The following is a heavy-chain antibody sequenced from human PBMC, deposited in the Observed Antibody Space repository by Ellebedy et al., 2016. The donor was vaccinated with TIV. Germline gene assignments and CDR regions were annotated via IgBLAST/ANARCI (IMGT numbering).Heavy chain of an antibody. J-gene: IGHJ3*02. Sequence: SETLSLTCTVSGGSISSSSSYWGWIRQPPGKGLEWIGSIYYSGSTYYNPSLKSRVTISVDTSKNQFSLKLSSVTAADTAVYYCARQLWFGEGDIWGQGTMVTVSS. CDR2: IYYSGST. D-gene: IGHD3-10*01. V-gene: IGHV4-39*01. CDR1: GGSISSSSSY. CDR3: ARQLWFGEGDI.